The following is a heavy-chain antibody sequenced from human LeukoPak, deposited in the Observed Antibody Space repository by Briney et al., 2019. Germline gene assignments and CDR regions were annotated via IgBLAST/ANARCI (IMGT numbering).Heavy chain of an antibody. CDR3: AREENDAFDI. CDR1: GFTVSSKH. J-gene: IGHJ3*02. Sequence: QPGGSLRLPCAAFGFTVSSKHMSWVRQAPGKGLEWVSVFYSGGSTYYADSVKGRFTISRDNSKNTLYLQMNSLRADDTAVYYCAREENDAFDIWGQGTMVTVSS. V-gene: IGHV3-66*01. CDR2: FYSGGST.